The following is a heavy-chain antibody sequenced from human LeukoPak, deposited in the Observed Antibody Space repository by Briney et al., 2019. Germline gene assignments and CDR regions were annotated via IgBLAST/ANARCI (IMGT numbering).Heavy chain of an antibody. V-gene: IGHV1-69*04. J-gene: IGHJ4*02. CDR2: IIPILGIA. CDR3: ARDSACSSGPDY. Sequence: ASVKVSCKASGGAFSSYTISWVRQAPGQGLEWMGRIIPILGIANYAQKFQGRVTITADKSTSTAYMELSSLRSEDTAVHYCARDSACSSGPDYWGQGTLVTVSS. CDR1: GGAFSSYT. D-gene: IGHD6-19*01.